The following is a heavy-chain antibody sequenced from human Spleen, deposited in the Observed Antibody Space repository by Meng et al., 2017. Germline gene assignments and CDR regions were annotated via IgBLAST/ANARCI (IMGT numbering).Heavy chain of an antibody. Sequence: GESLKISCAASGYTFGDFYMTWIRQAPGKGLEWIAYISIDGSSMEYADSVKGRFTISRDNGKKSLYLEMNSLRVEDTAMYYCAISPGTGDNWGQGTLVTVSS. V-gene: IGHV3-11*04. D-gene: IGHD3/OR15-3a*01. J-gene: IGHJ4*02. CDR1: GYTFGDFY. CDR2: ISIDGSSM. CDR3: AISPGTGDN.